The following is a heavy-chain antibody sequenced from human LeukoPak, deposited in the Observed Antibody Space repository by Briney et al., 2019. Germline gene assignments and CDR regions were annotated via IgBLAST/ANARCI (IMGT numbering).Heavy chain of an antibody. V-gene: IGHV1-2*02. CDR1: GYTFTGYY. CDR2: INPNSGGT. D-gene: IGHD3-3*01. Sequence: ASVKVSCKASGYTFTGYYMHWVRQAPGQGLEWMGWINPNSGGTNYAQKFQGRVTMTRDTSISTAYMELSRLRSDDTAVYYCARDRKMEIYYDFWSGRPGSYYYMDVWGKGTTVTVSS. J-gene: IGHJ6*03. CDR3: ARDRKMEIYYDFWSGRPGSYYYMDV.